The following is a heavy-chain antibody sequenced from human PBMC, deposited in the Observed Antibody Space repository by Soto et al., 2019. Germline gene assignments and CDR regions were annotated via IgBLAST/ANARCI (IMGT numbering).Heavy chain of an antibody. Sequence: EVQLLESGGGLVQPGGSLRLSCAASGFIFRIYAMSWVRQAPGRGLDWVSSITGNGDTTYYPDSVKGRFTISRDNSKNTLFLQMNSLRVEDTAVYYCVLDRSNYFSSGGGYYKSGGDHWGQGILVTVSS. D-gene: IGHD3-10*01. CDR3: VLDRSNYFSSGGGYYKSGGDH. CDR1: GFIFRIYA. V-gene: IGHV3-23*01. J-gene: IGHJ5*02. CDR2: ITGNGDTT.